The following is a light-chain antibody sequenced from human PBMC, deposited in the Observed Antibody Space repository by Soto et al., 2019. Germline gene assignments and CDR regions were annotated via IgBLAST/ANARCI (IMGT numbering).Light chain of an antibody. Sequence: QSALTQPASVSGAPGQSITISCTGTSRDVGGYNYVSWYQQQPDQAPKLMIYEVTNRPSGVSNRFSGAKSGNTASLTISGLQAEDEAEYYCSSYTSSSTPYVVFGGGTKLTVL. V-gene: IGLV2-14*01. J-gene: IGLJ2*01. CDR1: SRDVGGYNY. CDR3: SSYTSSSTPYVV. CDR2: EVT.